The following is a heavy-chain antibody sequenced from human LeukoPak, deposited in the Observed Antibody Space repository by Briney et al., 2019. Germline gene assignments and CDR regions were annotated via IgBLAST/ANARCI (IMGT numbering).Heavy chain of an antibody. V-gene: IGHV3-7*01. Sequence: GGSLRLSCAASGFTFSSYGMSWVRQAPGKGLEWVANINQDGSEKYYVDSVKGRFTISRDNAKNSLYLQMNSLRAEDTAVYYCARDRETSSNDWFAPWGQGPLVTVYS. J-gene: IGHJ5*02. CDR2: INQDGSEK. CDR3: ARDRETSSNDWFAP. CDR1: GFTFSSYG. D-gene: IGHD1-26*01.